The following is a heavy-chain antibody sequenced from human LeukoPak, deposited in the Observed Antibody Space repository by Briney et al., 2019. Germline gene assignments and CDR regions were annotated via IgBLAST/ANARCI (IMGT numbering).Heavy chain of an antibody. CDR1: GGSFSGCY. J-gene: IGHJ5*02. V-gene: IGHV4-34*01. Sequence: SETLSLTCAVYGGSFSGCYWSWIRQPPGKGLEWIGEINHSGSTNYNPSLKSRVTISVDTSKNQFSLKLSSVTAADTAVYYCARDRGWFDPWGQGTLVTVSS. CDR2: INHSGST. D-gene: IGHD3-10*01. CDR3: ARDRGWFDP.